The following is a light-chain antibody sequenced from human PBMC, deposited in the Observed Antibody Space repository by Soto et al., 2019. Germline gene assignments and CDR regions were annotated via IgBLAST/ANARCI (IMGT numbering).Light chain of an antibody. CDR3: CSYAGSSTWV. CDR2: EDN. V-gene: IGLV2-23*01. J-gene: IGLJ3*02. CDR1: SSDVGSYNL. Sequence: QSALTQPASVSGSPGQSITISCTGTSSDVGSYNLVSWYQQHPGKAPKLIIYEDNKRPSGVSNRFSGSKSGNTASLTISGLQAEDEADYYCCSYAGSSTWVFGGGTKVTVL.